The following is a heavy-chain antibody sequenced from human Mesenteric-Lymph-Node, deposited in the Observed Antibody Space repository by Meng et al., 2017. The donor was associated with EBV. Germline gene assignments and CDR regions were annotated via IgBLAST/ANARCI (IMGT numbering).Heavy chain of an antibody. D-gene: IGHD3-10*01. CDR1: GYIFTDYM. J-gene: IGHJ4*02. CDR2: INTNTGNP. CDR3: ARDPGGSGSYSYDS. V-gene: IGHV7-4-1*02. Sequence: QVQLVQSGSELKKPGASAKVSCKASGYIFTDYMMNWVRQAPGQGPEWLGWINTNTGNPKYAQAFTGRFVFSLDTSVSTAYLQISSLKAEDTAVYYCARDPGGSGSYSYDSWGQGTLVTVSS.